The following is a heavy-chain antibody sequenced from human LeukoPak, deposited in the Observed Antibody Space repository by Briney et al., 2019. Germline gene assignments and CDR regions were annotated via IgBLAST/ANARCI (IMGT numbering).Heavy chain of an antibody. CDR3: ASGGAGIAAAP. Sequence: SETLSLTCTVSGGSISTYYWSWIRQPPGEGLEWIGYIYYSGSTNYHPSLKSRVTMSVDTSKNQFSLKPTSVTAADTAVYYCASGGAGIAAAPWGQGTMVTVSS. V-gene: IGHV4-59*01. D-gene: IGHD6-13*01. CDR2: IYYSGST. J-gene: IGHJ3*01. CDR1: GGSISTYY.